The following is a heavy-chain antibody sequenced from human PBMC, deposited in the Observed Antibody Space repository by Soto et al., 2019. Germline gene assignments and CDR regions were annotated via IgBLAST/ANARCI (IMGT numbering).Heavy chain of an antibody. J-gene: IGHJ6*02. V-gene: IGHV1-24*01. Sequence: ASVKVSCKVSGYTLTELAMHWVLQAPGKGFEWMGGFDADAGETIYPQEFQGRLTMTEDTSTDTAFMELSSLTSEDTAVYYCATGRVIEGQYGLDVWGQGTSVTVSS. D-gene: IGHD4-4*01. CDR2: FDADAGET. CDR3: ATGRVIEGQYGLDV. CDR1: GYTLTELA.